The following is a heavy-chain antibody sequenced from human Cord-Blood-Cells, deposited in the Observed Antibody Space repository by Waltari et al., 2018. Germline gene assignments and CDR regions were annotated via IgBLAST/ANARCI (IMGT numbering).Heavy chain of an antibody. CDR3: ARARRIAAAAHFDY. D-gene: IGHD6-13*01. CDR2: INHSGST. V-gene: IGHV4-34*01. Sequence: QVQLQQWGAGLLKPSETLSLTCAVYGGSFSGYYWSWIRQPPGKGLEWIGEINHSGSTNYNPSLKSRVTISVDTSKNQFSLKLSSVTAADTAVYYCARARRIAAAAHFDYWGQGTLVTVSS. J-gene: IGHJ4*02. CDR1: GGSFSGYY.